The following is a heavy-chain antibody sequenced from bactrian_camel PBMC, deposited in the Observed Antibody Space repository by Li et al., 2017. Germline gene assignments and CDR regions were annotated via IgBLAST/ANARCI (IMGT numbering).Heavy chain of an antibody. V-gene: IGHV3S19*01. D-gene: IGHD2*01. J-gene: IGHJ4*01. CDR2: IDSDGVV. CDR1: GYTYGNKC. Sequence: DVQLVESGGGSIQTGESLTLSCQISGYTYGNKCLAWFRQAPGKEREGIATIDSDGVVSLADSVKDRFTISRDNDKNTVYLQMNNLKPEDSAMYYCAARTGNLQTGRGWDVPATVTWWGQGTQVTVS. CDR3: AARTGNLQTGRGWDVPATVTW.